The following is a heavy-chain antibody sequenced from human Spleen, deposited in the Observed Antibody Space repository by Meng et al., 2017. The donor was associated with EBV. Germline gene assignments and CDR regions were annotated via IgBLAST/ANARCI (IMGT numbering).Heavy chain of an antibody. CDR2: IYHSGST. CDR3: AQRERWGLDP. D-gene: IGHD3-16*01. CDR1: GGSISSSNG. J-gene: IGHJ5*02. Sequence: QGRLKESGPGLVKPSGTRSLTFAVSGGSISSSNGGSWVRQTPGKGLEWIGEIYHSGSTSYNPSLESRVTISVDKSKNQIFLKLRSVTAADTAVYYCAQRERWGLDPWGQGTLVTVSS. V-gene: IGHV4-4*02.